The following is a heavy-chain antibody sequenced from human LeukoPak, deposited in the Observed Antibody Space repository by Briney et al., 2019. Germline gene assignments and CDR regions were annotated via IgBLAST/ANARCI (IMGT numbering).Heavy chain of an antibody. J-gene: IGHJ4*02. D-gene: IGHD6-13*01. CDR2: IYSGGST. Sequence: GGSLRLSCAASGFTVSSNYMSWVRQAPGKGLEWVSIIYSGGSTFYADSVKGRFTISRDNSKNTLYLQMNSLRAEDTAVYYCARAKQQLLPYYFDYWGQGTLVTVSS. CDR1: GFTVSSNY. V-gene: IGHV3-53*01. CDR3: ARAKQQLLPYYFDY.